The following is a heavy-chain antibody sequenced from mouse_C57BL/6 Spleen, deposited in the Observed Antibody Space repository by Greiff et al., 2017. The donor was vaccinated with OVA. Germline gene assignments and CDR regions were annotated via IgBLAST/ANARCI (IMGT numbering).Heavy chain of an antibody. J-gene: IGHJ2*01. CDR2: ISYDGSN. Sequence: VQLQQSGPGLVKPSQSLSLTCSVTGYSITSGYYWNWIRQFPGNKLEWMGYISYDGSNNYNPSLKNRISITRDTSKNQFFLKLNSVTTEDTATYYCASVWLPYYFDYWGQGTTLTVSS. V-gene: IGHV3-6*01. D-gene: IGHD2-2*01. CDR3: ASVWLPYYFDY. CDR1: GYSITSGYY.